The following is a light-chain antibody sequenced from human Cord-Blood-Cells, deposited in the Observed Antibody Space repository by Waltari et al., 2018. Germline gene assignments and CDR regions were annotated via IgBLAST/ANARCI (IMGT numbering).Light chain of an antibody. CDR3: QQRSNWPPLT. CDR1: QNVSSY. CDR2: DAS. J-gene: IGKJ4*01. V-gene: IGKV3-11*01. Sequence: EIVLTQSPATLSLSPGARATLSCRASQNVSSYLAWYQQKPGQAPRLLIYDASNRATGIPARFSGSGSGTDVTLTISSLEPEDCAVYYCQQRSNWPPLTFGGGTKVEIK.